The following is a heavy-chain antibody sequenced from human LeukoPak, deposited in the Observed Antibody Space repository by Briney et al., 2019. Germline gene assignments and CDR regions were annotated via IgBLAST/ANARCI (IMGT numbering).Heavy chain of an antibody. CDR1: GFTVSSNY. CDR2: IYSGGST. V-gene: IGHV3-66*01. J-gene: IGHJ3*02. D-gene: IGHD1-14*01. CDR3: ARIDSRRTFDI. Sequence: GGSLRLSCAASGFTVSSNYMSWVRQAPGKGLEWVSVIYSGGSTYYADSVKGRFTISRDNSKNTLYLQMNSLRAEDTAVYYCARIDSRRTFDIWGQGTMVTVSS.